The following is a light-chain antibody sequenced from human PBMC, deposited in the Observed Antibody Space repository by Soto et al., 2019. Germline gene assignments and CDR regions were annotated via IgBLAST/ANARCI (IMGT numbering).Light chain of an antibody. V-gene: IGLV3-21*02. CDR1: NIESKS. CDR3: QVWDSDNNPFYV. CDR2: DDS. Sequence: SYELTQPPSVSEAPGQTARISCGGNNIESKSVNWYQQKPGQAPVLVVYDDSDRPSGIPERFSGSNSGNTATLIISTAEAGDEADYYCQVWDSDNNPFYVFGAGTKV. J-gene: IGLJ1*01.